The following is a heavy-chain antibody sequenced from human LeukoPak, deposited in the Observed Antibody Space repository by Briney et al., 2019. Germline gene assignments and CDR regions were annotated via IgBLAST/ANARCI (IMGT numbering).Heavy chain of an antibody. CDR1: GYTFTSYA. D-gene: IGHD3-16*02. Sequence: ASVKVSCKASGYTFTSYAMHWVRQAPGQRLEWMGWINAGNGNTKYSQKFQGRVTITRDTSASTAYMELSSLRSGDTAVYYCARDIRDDYVWGSYRPTFDYWGQGTLVTVSS. CDR3: ARDIRDDYVWGSYRPTFDY. CDR2: INAGNGNT. J-gene: IGHJ4*02. V-gene: IGHV1-3*01.